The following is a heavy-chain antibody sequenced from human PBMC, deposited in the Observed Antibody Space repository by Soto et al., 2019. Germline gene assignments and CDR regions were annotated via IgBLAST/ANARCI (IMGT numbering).Heavy chain of an antibody. Sequence: GASVKVSCKASGYTFTGYYMHWVRQAPGQGLEWMGWINPNSGGTNYAQKFQGRVTMTRDTSISTAYMELSRLRSDDTAVYYCGGGQYFHYDYYYYGMDVWGQGTTVTVYS. V-gene: IGHV1-2*02. CDR3: GGGQYFHYDYYYYGMDV. D-gene: IGHD4-17*01. CDR2: INPNSGGT. CDR1: GYTFTGYY. J-gene: IGHJ6*02.